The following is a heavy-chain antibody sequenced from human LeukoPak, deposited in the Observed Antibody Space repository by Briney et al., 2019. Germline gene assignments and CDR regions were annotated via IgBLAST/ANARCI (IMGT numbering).Heavy chain of an antibody. Sequence: GGSLRLSCAASGFTFSSFSMNWVRQAPGKGLEWVSWITGRSDTIFYADSVKGRFTISRDNAKNSLYLQMSSLRDEDTAMYYCSSESRYWGQGTLVIVSS. J-gene: IGHJ4*02. V-gene: IGHV3-48*02. CDR3: SSESRY. CDR1: GFTFSSFS. D-gene: IGHD3-22*01. CDR2: ITGRSDTI.